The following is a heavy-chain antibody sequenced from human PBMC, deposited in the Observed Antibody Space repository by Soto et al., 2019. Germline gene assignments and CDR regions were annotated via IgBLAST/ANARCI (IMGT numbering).Heavy chain of an antibody. CDR2: ISSSSSTI. D-gene: IGHD6-13*01. CDR1: GFTLSSYS. V-gene: IGHV3-48*02. Sequence: EVQLVESGGGLVQPGGSLRLSCAASGFTLSSYSMNWVRQAPGKGLEWVSYISSSSSTIYYADSVKGRFTISRDNAKNSLYLQMNSLRDEDTAVYYCATTYSSSWYGLVDYWGQGTLVTVSS. CDR3: ATTYSSSWYGLVDY. J-gene: IGHJ4*02.